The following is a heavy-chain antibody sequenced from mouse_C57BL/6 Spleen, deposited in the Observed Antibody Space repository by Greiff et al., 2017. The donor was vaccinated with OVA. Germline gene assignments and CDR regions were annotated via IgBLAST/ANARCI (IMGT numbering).Heavy chain of an antibody. V-gene: IGHV1-50*01. CDR2: IDPSDSYT. CDR3: ARRGYYYGSSYAYYFDY. D-gene: IGHD1-1*01. J-gene: IGHJ2*01. Sequence: QVQLQQPGAELVKPGASVKLSCKASGYTFTSYWMQWVKQRPGQGLEWIGEIDPSDSYTNYNQKFKGKATLTVYTSSSTAYMQLSSLTSEDSAVYYCARRGYYYGSSYAYYFDYWGQGTTLTVSS. CDR1: GYTFTSYW.